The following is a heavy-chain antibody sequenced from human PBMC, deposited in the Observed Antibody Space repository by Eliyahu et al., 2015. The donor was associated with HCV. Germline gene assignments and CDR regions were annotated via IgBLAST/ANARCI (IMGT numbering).Heavy chain of an antibody. V-gene: IGHV3-9*01. D-gene: IGHD5-18*01. J-gene: IGHJ3*02. CDR2: ISWNSGNI. CDR1: GFTFDDYA. Sequence: EVQLVESGGGLVQPGRSLXLSCAASGFTFDDYAMHWVRQAPGKGLEWVSGISWNSGNIGYAESVKGRFTISRDNAKNSLYLQMNSLRAEDTALYYCARDDNRYSFGPGGAFDIWGHGTMVTVSS. CDR3: ARDDNRYSFGPGGAFDI.